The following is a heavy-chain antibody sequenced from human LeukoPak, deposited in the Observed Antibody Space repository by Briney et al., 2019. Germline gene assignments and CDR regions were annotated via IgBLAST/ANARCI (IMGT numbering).Heavy chain of an antibody. CDR2: IRYDRSNK. V-gene: IGHV3-30*02. D-gene: IGHD3-10*01. CDR3: AKGVGGSANYYYMDV. Sequence: GGSLRLSCAASGFTFSSYGMHWVRQAPGKGLERVAFIRYDRSNKYYADSVKGRFTISRDNSKNTLYLQMNSLRAEDTAVYYCAKGVGGSANYYYMDVWGKGTTVTVSS. CDR1: GFTFSSYG. J-gene: IGHJ6*03.